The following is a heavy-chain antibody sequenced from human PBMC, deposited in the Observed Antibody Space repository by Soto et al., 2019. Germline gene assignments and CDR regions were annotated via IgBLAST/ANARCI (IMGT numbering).Heavy chain of an antibody. J-gene: IGHJ4*02. D-gene: IGHD5-18*01. CDR2: VTASGGGT. CDR1: GFIFNNYA. V-gene: IGHV3-23*01. CDR3: AKALVPALTAKFGY. Sequence: GGSLRLSCAASGFIFNNYAMTWVRQAPGKGLEWVSTVTASGGGTFYANSVKGRFTISRDNSRNTLHLQMSSLRVEDTVLYYCAKALVPALTAKFGYWGQGTLVTVSS.